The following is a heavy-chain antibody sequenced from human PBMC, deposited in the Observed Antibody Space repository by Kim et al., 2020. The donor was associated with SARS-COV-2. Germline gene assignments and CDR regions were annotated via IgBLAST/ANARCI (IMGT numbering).Heavy chain of an antibody. Sequence: SETLSLTCAVYGGSFSGYYWSWIRQPPGKGREWIGEINHSGSTNYNPSLKSRVTISVDTSKNQFSLKLSSVTAADTAVYYCARGRLSPYELGAYYYYGMDVWGQGTTVTVSS. D-gene: IGHD7-27*01. CDR2: INHSGST. CDR1: GGSFSGYY. CDR3: ARGRLSPYELGAYYYYGMDV. J-gene: IGHJ6*02. V-gene: IGHV4-34*01.